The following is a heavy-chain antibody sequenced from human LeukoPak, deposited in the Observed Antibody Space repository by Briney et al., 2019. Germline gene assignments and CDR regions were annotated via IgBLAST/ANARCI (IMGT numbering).Heavy chain of an antibody. CDR1: GYTFTGYY. Sequence: ASVKISCKASGYTFTGYYMHWVRQAPGQGLEWMGRINPNSGGTNYAQKFQGRVTMTRDPSISTAYLELSRLRSDDTAVYYCARGGYYYDSSGPSGNAFDIWGQGTMVTVSS. D-gene: IGHD3-22*01. CDR2: INPNSGGT. CDR3: ARGGYYYDSSGPSGNAFDI. J-gene: IGHJ3*02. V-gene: IGHV1-2*06.